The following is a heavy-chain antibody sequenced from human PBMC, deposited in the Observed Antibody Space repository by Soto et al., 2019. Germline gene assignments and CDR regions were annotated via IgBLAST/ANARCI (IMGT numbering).Heavy chain of an antibody. Sequence: QVQLQESGPGLVKPSQTLSLTCTVSGGSINSGGYCWSWIRQHPGKGLDWIGCISYGGRTSYNPSMKSRVTISVDTSKNQFSLKLTSVTAADTAVYCCSRGILVWGQGALITVSS. V-gene: IGHV4-31*03. J-gene: IGHJ4*02. CDR3: SRGILV. CDR1: GGSINSGGYC. CDR2: ISYGGRT. D-gene: IGHD5-18*01.